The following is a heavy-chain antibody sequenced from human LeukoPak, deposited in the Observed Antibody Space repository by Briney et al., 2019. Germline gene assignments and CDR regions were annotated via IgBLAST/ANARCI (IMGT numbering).Heavy chain of an antibody. V-gene: IGHV4-61*02. CDR2: IYTSGST. Sequence: SETLSLTCTVSGGSISSGSYYWSWIRQPAGKGLEWVGRIYTSGSTNYNPSLKSRVTISLDTSKNQFSLKLSSVTAADTAVYYCASGYYYRNDYWGQGTLVTVSS. D-gene: IGHD3-22*01. CDR1: GGSISSGSYY. CDR3: ASGYYYRNDY. J-gene: IGHJ4*02.